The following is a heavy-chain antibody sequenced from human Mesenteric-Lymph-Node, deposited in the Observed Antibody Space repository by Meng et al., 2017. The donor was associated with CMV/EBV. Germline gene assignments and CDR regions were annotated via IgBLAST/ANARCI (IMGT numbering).Heavy chain of an antibody. D-gene: IGHD1-14*01. CDR1: GFSFSNYW. Sequence: GGSLRLSCAASGFSFSNYWMSWVRQAPGKGLEWVANIRQDSSEKFYADSVRGRFTISRDNAKNSLYLQLNLLRAEDSALYYCGRNRVDYWGRGTLVTVSS. CDR2: IRQDSSEK. V-gene: IGHV3-7*01. CDR3: GRNRVDY. J-gene: IGHJ4*02.